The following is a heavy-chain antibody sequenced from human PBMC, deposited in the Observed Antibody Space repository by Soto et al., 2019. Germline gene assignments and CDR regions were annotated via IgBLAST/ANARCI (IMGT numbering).Heavy chain of an antibody. D-gene: IGHD2-2*01. J-gene: IGHJ6*02. CDR2: IIPIFGTA. CDR1: GGTFSSYA. V-gene: IGHV1-69*13. CDR3: AREGTYCSSTSCSRFRGMDV. Sequence: SVKVSCKASGGTFSSYAISWVRQAPGQGLEWMGGIIPIFGTANYAQKFQGRVTITADESTSTAYMELSRLRSDDTAVYYCAREGTYCSSTSCSRFRGMDVWGQGTTVTVSS.